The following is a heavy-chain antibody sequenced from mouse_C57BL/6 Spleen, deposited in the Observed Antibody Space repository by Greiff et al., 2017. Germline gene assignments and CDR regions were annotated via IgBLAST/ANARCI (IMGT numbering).Heavy chain of an antibody. J-gene: IGHJ3*01. D-gene: IGHD1-1*01. CDR2: IDPNSGGT. CDR3: ARGDYYGSSYAPS. V-gene: IGHV1-72*01. CDR1: GYTFTSYW. Sequence: QVQLQQPGAELVKPGASVKLSCKASGYTFTSYWMHWVKQRPGRGLEWIGRIDPNSGGTKYNEKFKGKATLTVDKPSSTAYMPLSSLTSGDSAVYYFARGDYYGSSYAPSSGQGTLVTVSA.